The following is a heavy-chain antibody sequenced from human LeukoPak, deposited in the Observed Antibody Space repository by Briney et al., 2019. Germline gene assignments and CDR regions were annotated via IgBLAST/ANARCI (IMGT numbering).Heavy chain of an antibody. CDR2: INSDGSST. D-gene: IGHD3-22*01. CDR1: GFTFSNFW. Sequence: GGSLRLSCGASGFTFSNFWMHWVRQVPGKGLVWVSRINSDGSSTSYADSVKGRFTISRDNAKNTLYLQMNSLRAEDTALYYCARRAYDSSGYLSYWGQGTLVTVSS. CDR3: ARRAYDSSGYLSY. V-gene: IGHV3-74*01. J-gene: IGHJ4*02.